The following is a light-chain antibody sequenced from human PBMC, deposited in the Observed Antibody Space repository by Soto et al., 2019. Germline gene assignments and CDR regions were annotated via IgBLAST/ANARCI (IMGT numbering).Light chain of an antibody. Sequence: QSPTAGSFTPLERAPLSCRASLSVTNYLAWYQQKPGQAPRLLIYDASNRATGVPPRFSGSGTGTDFTLTISGLEPEDSAVYYCQQCSNWPRAFGQGTKVDIK. CDR2: DAS. J-gene: IGKJ1*01. CDR1: LSVTNY. CDR3: QQCSNWPRA. V-gene: IGKV3-11*01.